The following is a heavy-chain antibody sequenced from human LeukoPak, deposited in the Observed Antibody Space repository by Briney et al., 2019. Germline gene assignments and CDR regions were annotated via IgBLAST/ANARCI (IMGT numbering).Heavy chain of an antibody. CDR1: GFXFSTYA. CDR3: AKERTSEGYFDY. V-gene: IGHV3-23*01. D-gene: IGHD1-1*01. Sequence: GGSLRLSCAASGFXFSTYAMSWVRQAPGKGLEWVSDVSGSGGSSYYADSVRGRFTISRDNSKNTLYLQMNSLRAEDTAVYYCAKERTSEGYFDYWGQGTLVTVSS. CDR2: VSGSGGSS. J-gene: IGHJ4*02.